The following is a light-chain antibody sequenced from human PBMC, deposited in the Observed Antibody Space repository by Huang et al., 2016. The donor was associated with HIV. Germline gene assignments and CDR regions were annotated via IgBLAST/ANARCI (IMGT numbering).Light chain of an antibody. CDR2: DAS. CDR1: QSVSNY. V-gene: IGKV3-11*01. CDR3: QQRSDWLT. J-gene: IGKJ4*01. Sequence: EIVLTQSPATLSLSPGERATLSCRASQSVSNYLAWYQQKPGQAPRLLIYDASNRAIGIPARFSGSGPGTDFTLTISRLEAEDSAVYYCQQRSDWLTFGGGTKVEIK.